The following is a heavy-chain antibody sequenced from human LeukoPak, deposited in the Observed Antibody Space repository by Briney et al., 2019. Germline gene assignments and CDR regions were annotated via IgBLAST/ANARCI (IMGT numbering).Heavy chain of an antibody. CDR3: ARDKSVAAADTGPLFDC. D-gene: IGHD6-13*01. Sequence: QPGGSLRLSCAASGFTFSSYWMSWVRQAPGKGLEWVANIKQDGSESYYADSVKGRFTVSRDNAKNSLYLQMNSLRVEDTAVYYWARDKSVAAADTGPLFDCWGQGTLVTVSS. V-gene: IGHV3-7*01. CDR1: GFTFSSYW. J-gene: IGHJ4*02. CDR2: IKQDGSES.